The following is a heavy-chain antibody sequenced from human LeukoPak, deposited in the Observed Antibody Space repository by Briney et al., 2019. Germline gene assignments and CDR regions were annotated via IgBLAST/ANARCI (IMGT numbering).Heavy chain of an antibody. J-gene: IGHJ4*02. CDR1: GYTFTGYD. CDR3: ARDRGRLRLGLFDY. V-gene: IGHV1-2*02. D-gene: IGHD4-17*01. CDR2: INPNSGGT. Sequence: ASVKVSCKASGYTFTGYDMHWVRQAPGQGLEWMGWINPNSGGTNYAQKFQGRVTMTRDTSISTAYMELSRLRSDDTAVYYCARDRGRLRLGLFDYWGQGTLVTVSS.